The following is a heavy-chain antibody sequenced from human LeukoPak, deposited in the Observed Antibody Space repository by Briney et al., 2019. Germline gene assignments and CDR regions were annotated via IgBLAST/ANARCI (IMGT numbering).Heavy chain of an antibody. J-gene: IGHJ4*02. CDR3: ARDSGYSYADDY. CDR2: ITYNSGTI. CDR1: GFTFRSYA. Sequence: PGGSLRLSCAASGFTFRSYAMQCVRQAPGKGLEWVSYITYNSGTIFYADSVKGRFTISRDNAKDSLYLQMSSLRDEETAVHYCARDSGYSYADDYWGQGTLVTVSS. D-gene: IGHD5-18*01. V-gene: IGHV3-48*02.